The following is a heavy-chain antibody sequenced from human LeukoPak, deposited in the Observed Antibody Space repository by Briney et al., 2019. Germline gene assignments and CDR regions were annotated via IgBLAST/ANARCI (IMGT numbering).Heavy chain of an antibody. CDR3: ANAGPAAGRPDAFDM. CDR1: GGSISSSSFY. J-gene: IGHJ3*02. Sequence: KASETLSLTCTLSGGSISSSSFYWGWIRQPPGKGLEGIGTIYDSGITYYNSSLKRRVTISVDTSQTQFSLKLSSVTAADTAVYFCANAGPAAGRPDAFDMWGQGTMVSVS. D-gene: IGHD2-2*01. V-gene: IGHV4-39*07. CDR2: IYDSGIT.